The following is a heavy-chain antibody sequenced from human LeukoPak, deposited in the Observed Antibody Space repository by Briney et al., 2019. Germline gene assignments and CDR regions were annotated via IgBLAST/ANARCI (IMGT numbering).Heavy chain of an antibody. V-gene: IGHV1-18*04. J-gene: IGHJ4*02. CDR2: TSYNGNT. CDR1: GYTFSNYG. D-gene: IGHD6-19*01. Sequence: ASVKVSCKASGYTFSNYGISWVRQAPGLGLEWMGWTSYNGNTNYAQKFQGRVTMTTDTSTTTAYMELRSLESDDAAVYYCARHSGSGWQALGYWGQGTLVTVSS. CDR3: ARHSGSGWQALGY.